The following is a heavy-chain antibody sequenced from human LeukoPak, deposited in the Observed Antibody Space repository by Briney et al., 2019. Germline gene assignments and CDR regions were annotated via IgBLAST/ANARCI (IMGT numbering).Heavy chain of an antibody. J-gene: IGHJ5*02. D-gene: IGHD1-7*01. CDR2: IYYSGST. Sequence: PSQTLSLTCTISGGSISSGDYYWSWIRQPPGNGLEWIGYIYYSGSTYYNPSLKSQVTISVDTSKNQFSLKLSSVTAADTAVYYCAREVTGTTNTLYNWFDPWGQGTLVTVSS. V-gene: IGHV4-30-4*08. CDR3: AREVTGTTNTLYNWFDP. CDR1: GGSISSGDYY.